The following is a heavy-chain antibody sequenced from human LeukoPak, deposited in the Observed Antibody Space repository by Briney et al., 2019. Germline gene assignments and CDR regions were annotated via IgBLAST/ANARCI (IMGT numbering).Heavy chain of an antibody. CDR3: AKGGSSSSWPFDY. V-gene: IGHV3-30*18. Sequence: GGSLRLSCAASGFTFSSYGMHWVRQAPGKGLEWVAVISYDGSNKYYADSVKGRFTISRDNSKNTLYLQMNSLRAEDTAVYYCAKGGSSSSWPFDYWGQGTLVTVSS. J-gene: IGHJ4*02. CDR2: ISYDGSNK. CDR1: GFTFSSYG. D-gene: IGHD6-13*01.